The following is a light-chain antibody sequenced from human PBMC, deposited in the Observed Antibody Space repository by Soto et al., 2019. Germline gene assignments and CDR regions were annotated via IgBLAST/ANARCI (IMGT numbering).Light chain of an antibody. J-gene: IGKJ2*01. Sequence: DIQMTQSTSSLSASVGDRATITCRASQSISSWLAWYQQKPGKAPKLLIYDASTLQSGVPSRYSGSGSGTEFTLTISNLQPDDFATYYCHQYKSYTPYTIGQGTKVDI. CDR2: DAS. CDR1: QSISSW. CDR3: HQYKSYTPYT. V-gene: IGKV1-5*01.